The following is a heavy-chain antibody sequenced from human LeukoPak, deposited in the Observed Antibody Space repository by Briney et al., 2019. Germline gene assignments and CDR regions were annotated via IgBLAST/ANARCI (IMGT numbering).Heavy chain of an antibody. Sequence: GGSLRLSCAASGFTFSTYAMAWVRQAPGKGLEWVSGVSGRGGSTYYADSVKGRFTISRDNSKNPLYLQVNSLRAEDTAVYYCAKSGTGSGSYYYMDVWGKGTTVTVSS. V-gene: IGHV3-23*01. J-gene: IGHJ6*03. CDR3: AKSGTGSGSYYYMDV. CDR1: GFTFSTYA. D-gene: IGHD3-10*01. CDR2: VSGRGGST.